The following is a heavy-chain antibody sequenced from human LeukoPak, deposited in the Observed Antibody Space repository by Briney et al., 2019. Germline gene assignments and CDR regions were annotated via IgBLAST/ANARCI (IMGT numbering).Heavy chain of an antibody. Sequence: ASVKVSCKASGYTFTGYYIHWVRQAPGQGLEWMGWINPNSGGTNYAQKFQGRVTMTRDTSISTAYMELSRLRSDDTAVYYCAREMPFGPNASDGAWGKRTTVTVSS. V-gene: IGHV1-2*02. J-gene: IGHJ6*04. D-gene: IGHD3-10*01. CDR2: INPNSGGT. CDR3: AREMPFGPNASDGA. CDR1: GYTFTGYY.